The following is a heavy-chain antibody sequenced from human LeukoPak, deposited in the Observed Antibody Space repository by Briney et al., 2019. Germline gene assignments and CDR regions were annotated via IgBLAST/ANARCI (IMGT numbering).Heavy chain of an antibody. J-gene: IGHJ4*02. Sequence: GGSLRLSCAASGFTFSSYWMHWVRQAPGKGQVWVSRINSDGSSTSYADSVKGRFTISRDNAKNTLYLQMNSLRAEDTAVYYCARPSDPAGIQIFDYWGQGTLVTVSS. D-gene: IGHD6-19*01. CDR1: GFTFSSYW. CDR3: ARPSDPAGIQIFDY. CDR2: INSDGSST. V-gene: IGHV3-74*01.